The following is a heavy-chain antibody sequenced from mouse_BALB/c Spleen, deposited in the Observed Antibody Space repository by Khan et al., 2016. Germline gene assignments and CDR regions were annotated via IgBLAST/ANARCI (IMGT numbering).Heavy chain of an antibody. CDR3: ARDGLYGFYAMDY. Sequence: QLEESGPGLVKPSQSLSLTCTVTGYSITSNYAWNWIRQFPGNKLEWLAYISYSGSTGYNPSLKSRISITRDTSKNQFFLQLNSVTTEDTATYYCARDGLYGFYAMDYWGQGTSVTVSS. CDR2: ISYSGST. D-gene: IGHD1-1*02. J-gene: IGHJ4*01. CDR1: GYSITSNYA. V-gene: IGHV3-2*02.